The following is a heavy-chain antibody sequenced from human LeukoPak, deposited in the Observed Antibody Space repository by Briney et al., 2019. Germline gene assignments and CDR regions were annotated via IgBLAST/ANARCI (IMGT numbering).Heavy chain of an antibody. Sequence: GGSLRLSCAASGFTFSSYRMHWVRQAPGKGLVWVSRVNSDGTGTTYADSVEGRFTISRDNAKNTVYLHMNSLRAEDTAIYYCIRTLIVATSPYMDVWGKGTTVTVSS. J-gene: IGHJ6*03. CDR3: IRTLIVATSPYMDV. D-gene: IGHD5-12*01. CDR1: GFTFSSYR. CDR2: VNSDGTGT. V-gene: IGHV3-74*01.